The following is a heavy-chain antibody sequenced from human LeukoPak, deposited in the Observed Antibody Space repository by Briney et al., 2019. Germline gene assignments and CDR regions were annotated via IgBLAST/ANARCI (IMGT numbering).Heavy chain of an antibody. CDR1: GYTFTGYY. D-gene: IGHD3-22*01. CDR3: ARDPDYYDSSGPRFDY. Sequence: ASVKVSCKASGYTFTGYYMHWVRPAPGQGLEWMGWINPNSGGTNYAQKFQGRVTMTRDTSISTAYMELSRLRSDDTAVYYCARDPDYYDSSGPRFDYWGQGTLVTVSS. J-gene: IGHJ4*02. V-gene: IGHV1-2*02. CDR2: INPNSGGT.